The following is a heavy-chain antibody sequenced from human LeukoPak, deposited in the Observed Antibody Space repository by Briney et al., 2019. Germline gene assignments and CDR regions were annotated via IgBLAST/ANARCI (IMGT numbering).Heavy chain of an antibody. CDR1: GGSISSRY. CDR2: IYNSGTI. CDR3: ARGEDFKSSRFDP. Sequence: PSETLSLTCAVSGGSISSRYWNWIRQPPGKGLEWIGYIYNSGTIKYNPSLESRVTISVDTSKNDFSLKLTSVTAADTAVYYCARGEDFKSSRFDPWGQGTLVTVSS. J-gene: IGHJ5*02. D-gene: IGHD1-26*01. V-gene: IGHV4-59*11.